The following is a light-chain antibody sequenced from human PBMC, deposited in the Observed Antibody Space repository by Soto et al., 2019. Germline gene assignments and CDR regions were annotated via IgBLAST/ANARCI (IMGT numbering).Light chain of an antibody. CDR3: SSFTTSNTLV. CDR2: EVN. V-gene: IGLV2-14*02. CDR1: SSAVGTYLL. Sequence: QSALTQPASVSGSPGQSITISCTGTSSAVGTYLLVSWYQHHPGKAPKLMIYEVNKRPSGVPDRFSGSKSGNTASLTVSGLQAEDEADYHCSSFTTSNTLVFGGGTQLTVL. J-gene: IGLJ3*02.